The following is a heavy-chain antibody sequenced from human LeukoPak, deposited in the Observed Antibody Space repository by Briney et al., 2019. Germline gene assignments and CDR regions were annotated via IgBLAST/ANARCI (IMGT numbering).Heavy chain of an antibody. J-gene: IGHJ3*02. V-gene: IGHV4-39*07. CDR1: GGSISSSSYY. CDR3: ARGKGAARHPNTRDDAFDI. D-gene: IGHD6-6*01. CDR2: IYYSGST. Sequence: SETLSLTCTVSGGSISSSSYYWGWIRQPPGKGLEWIGSIYYSGSTYYNPSLKSRVTISVDTSKNQFSLKLSSVTAADTAVYYCARGKGAARHPNTRDDAFDIWGQGTMVTVSS.